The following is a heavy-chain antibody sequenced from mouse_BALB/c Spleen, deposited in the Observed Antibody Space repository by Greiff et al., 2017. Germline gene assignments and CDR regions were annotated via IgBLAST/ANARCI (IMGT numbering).Heavy chain of an antibody. Sequence: EVQRVESGGGLVKPGGSLKLSCAASGFTFSDYYMYWVRQTPEKRLEWVATISDGGSYTYYPDSVKGRFTISRDNAKNNLYLQMSSLKSEDTAMYYCARAEYGNYTYYAMDYWGQGTSVTVSS. J-gene: IGHJ4*01. CDR1: GFTFSDYY. D-gene: IGHD2-10*02. CDR2: ISDGGSYT. V-gene: IGHV5-4*02. CDR3: ARAEYGNYTYYAMDY.